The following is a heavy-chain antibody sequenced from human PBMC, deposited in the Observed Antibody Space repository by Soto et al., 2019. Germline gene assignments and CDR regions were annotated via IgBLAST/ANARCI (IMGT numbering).Heavy chain of an antibody. CDR1: GFTFSSYA. Sequence: PGGSLRLSCAASGFTFSSYAMSWVRQAPGKGLEWVSAIGGSDNRTYYADSVKGRFTISRDNSKNTLYLQMSSLRADDTAVYYCAPMGVWGQGTKVTVSS. CDR2: IGGSDNRT. J-gene: IGHJ6*02. CDR3: APMGV. V-gene: IGHV3-23*01.